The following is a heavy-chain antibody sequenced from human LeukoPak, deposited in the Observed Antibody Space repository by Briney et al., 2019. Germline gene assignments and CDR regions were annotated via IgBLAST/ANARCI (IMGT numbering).Heavy chain of an antibody. V-gene: IGHV4-39*07. J-gene: IGHJ3*02. CDR3: ARGGTTVTGGAFDI. CDR1: GGSISSSSYY. CDR2: IYYSGST. Sequence: SSETLSLTCTVSGGSISSSSYYWGWIRQPPGKGLEWIGSIYYSGSTYYNPSLKSRVTISVDTSKNQFSLKLSSVTAADTAVYYCARGGTTVTGGAFDIWGQGTMVTVSS. D-gene: IGHD4-17*01.